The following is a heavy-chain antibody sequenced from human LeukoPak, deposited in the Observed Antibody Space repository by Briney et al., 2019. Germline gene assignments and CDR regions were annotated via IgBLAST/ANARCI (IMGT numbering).Heavy chain of an antibody. Sequence: SETLSPTCTVSGGSISSSSYYWSWIRQPPGKGLEWIGYIYYSGSTNYNPSLKSRVTISVDTSKNQFSLKLSSVTAADTAVYYCARDSGRFRLDYWGQGILVTVSS. V-gene: IGHV4-61*01. D-gene: IGHD6-19*01. J-gene: IGHJ4*02. CDR2: IYYSGST. CDR1: GGSISSSSYY. CDR3: ARDSGRFRLDY.